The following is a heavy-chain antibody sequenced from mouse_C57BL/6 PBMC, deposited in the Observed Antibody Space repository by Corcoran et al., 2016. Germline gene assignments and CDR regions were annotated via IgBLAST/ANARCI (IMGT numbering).Heavy chain of an antibody. V-gene: IGHV1-80*01. D-gene: IGHD2-4*01. J-gene: IGHJ1*03. CDR1: GYAFSSYW. CDR2: IYPGDGDT. CDR3: ARFLLYDYDVDWYFDV. Sequence: QVQLQQSGAELVKPGASVKISCKASGYAFSSYWMNWVKLRPGKGLEWIGQIYPGDGDTNYNGKFKGKATLTADKSSSTAYMQLSSLTSEDSAVYFCARFLLYDYDVDWYFDVWGTGTTVTVSS.